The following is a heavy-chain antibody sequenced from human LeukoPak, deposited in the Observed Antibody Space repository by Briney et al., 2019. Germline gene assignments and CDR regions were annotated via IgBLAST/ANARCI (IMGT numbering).Heavy chain of an antibody. CDR3: ARLPAPSGWFYFDP. J-gene: IGHJ5*02. Sequence: PGGSLRLSCAASGFTFSSYWMSWVRQAPGTGLEWVANIKQDGNDKYYVDSVKGRFTISRDNAKSSLYLQMNSLRAEDTAVYYCARLPAPSGWFYFDPWGQGTLVTVSS. D-gene: IGHD6-19*01. CDR2: IKQDGNDK. V-gene: IGHV3-7*01. CDR1: GFTFSSYW.